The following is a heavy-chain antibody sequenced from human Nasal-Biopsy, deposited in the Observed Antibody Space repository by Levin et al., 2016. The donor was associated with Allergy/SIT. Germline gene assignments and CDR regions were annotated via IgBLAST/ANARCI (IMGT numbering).Heavy chain of an antibody. V-gene: IGHV2-70*11. CDR3: ARTAYHYGPGSYHNAGPGNPFAYYGMDV. D-gene: IGHD3-10*01. Sequence: SGPTLVKPTQTLTLTCTFSGFSLNTTGMCVNWIRQPPGKALEWLARIDWDDDKYYSTSMKTRLSVSKDTSRNQVVLTMTNMDPVDTATYYCARTAYHYGPGSYHNAGPGNPFAYYGMDVWGQGTTVTVSS. J-gene: IGHJ6*02. CDR2: IDWDDDK. CDR1: GFSLNTTGMC.